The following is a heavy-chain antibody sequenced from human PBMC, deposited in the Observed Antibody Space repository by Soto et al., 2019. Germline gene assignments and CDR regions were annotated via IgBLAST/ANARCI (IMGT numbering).Heavy chain of an antibody. CDR1: GGTFSNFA. CDR3: ARFEQLVLH. V-gene: IGHV1-69*01. CDR2: FIPIFGTL. D-gene: IGHD6-13*01. J-gene: IGHJ1*01. Sequence: QVQLVQSGAEVKKPGSSVKVSCKASGGTFSNFAISWVRQAPGQGLEWMGGFIPIFGTLNYAQSFQGRLTISADESTSTAYIARSRLRSEDTPVYYCARFEQLVLHWGQGTLVTVSS.